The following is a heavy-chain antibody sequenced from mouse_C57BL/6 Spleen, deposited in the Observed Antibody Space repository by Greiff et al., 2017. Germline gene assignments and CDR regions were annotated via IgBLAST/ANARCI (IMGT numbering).Heavy chain of an antibody. V-gene: IGHV1-47*01. J-gene: IGHJ1*03. CDR2: FHPYNDDT. CDR1: GYTFTTYP. CDR3: ARGGTTVVAPYWYFDV. D-gene: IGHD1-1*01. Sequence: VKLQESGAELVKPGASVKMSCKASGYTFTTYPIEWMKQNHGKSLEWIGNFHPYNDDTKYNEKFKGKATLTVDKSSSTVYLELSRLTSDDSAVYYCARGGTTVVAPYWYFDVWGTGTTVTVSS.